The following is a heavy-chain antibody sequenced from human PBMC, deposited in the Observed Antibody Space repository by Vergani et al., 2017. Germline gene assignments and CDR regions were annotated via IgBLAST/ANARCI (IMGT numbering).Heavy chain of an antibody. Sequence: EVQLVESGGGLVKPGGSLRLSCAASGFTFSSYSMNWVRQAPGKGLEWVSSISSSSSYIYYADSVKGRFTISRDNAKNSLYLQMNSLRAEDTAVYYCARDMGYSYPLNYWGQGTLVTVSS. CDR3: ARDMGYSYPLNY. D-gene: IGHD5-18*01. V-gene: IGHV3-21*01. J-gene: IGHJ4*02. CDR2: ISSSSSYI. CDR1: GFTFSSYS.